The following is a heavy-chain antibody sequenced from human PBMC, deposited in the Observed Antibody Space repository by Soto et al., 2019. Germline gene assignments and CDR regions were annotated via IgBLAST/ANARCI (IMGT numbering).Heavy chain of an antibody. CDR3: ARGIGDILGYEAFDI. Sequence: PSETLSLTSTVSGGSISSYYWSWIRQPPGKGLEWIGYIYYSGSTNYNPSLKSRVTISVDTSKNQFSLKLSSVTAADTAVYDCARGIGDILGYEAFDIWGQGTMVS. CDR2: IYYSGST. J-gene: IGHJ3*02. V-gene: IGHV4-59*01. D-gene: IGHD2-15*01. CDR1: GGSISSYY.